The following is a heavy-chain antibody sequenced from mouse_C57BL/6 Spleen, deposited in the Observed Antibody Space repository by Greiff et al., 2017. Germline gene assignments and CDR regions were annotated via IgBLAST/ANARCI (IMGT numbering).Heavy chain of an antibody. Sequence: QVQLQQSGAELARPGASVKLSCKASGYTFTSYGISWVKQRTGQGLEWIGEIYPRRGNTYYNEKFKGKAPLTADKSSSTAYMELRSLTSEDSAVYFCARRETTIVAKGYWGQGTTLTVSS. D-gene: IGHD1-1*01. V-gene: IGHV1-81*01. CDR1: GYTFTSYG. J-gene: IGHJ2*01. CDR3: ARRETTIVAKGY. CDR2: IYPRRGNT.